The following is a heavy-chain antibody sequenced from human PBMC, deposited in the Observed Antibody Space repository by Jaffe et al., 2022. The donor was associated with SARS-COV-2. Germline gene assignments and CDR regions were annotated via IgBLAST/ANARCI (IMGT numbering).Heavy chain of an antibody. CDR2: IYSGGST. CDR3: ARGGRYGSGKEPSYYDY. D-gene: IGHD3-10*01. CDR1: GFTVSSNY. Sequence: EVQLVESGGGLIQPGGSLRLSCAASGFTVSSNYMSWVRQAPGKGLEWVSVIYSGGSTYYADSVTGRFTISRDNSKNTLYLQMNSLRAEDTAVYYCARGGRYGSGKEPSYYDYWGQGTLVTVSS. J-gene: IGHJ4*02. V-gene: IGHV3-53*01.